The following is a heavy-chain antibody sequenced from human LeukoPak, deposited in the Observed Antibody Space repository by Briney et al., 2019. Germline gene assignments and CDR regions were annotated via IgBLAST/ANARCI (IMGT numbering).Heavy chain of an antibody. D-gene: IGHD4-17*01. CDR1: GYTFTGYY. CDR3: ARATVTTAGEVVDYYYYMDV. Sequence: ASVKVSCKASGYTFTGYYMHWVRQAPGQGLEWMGWINPNSGGTNYAQKFQGRVTMTRDTSISTAYMELSRLRSDDTAVYYCARATVTTAGEVVDYYYYMDVWGKGTTVTISS. V-gene: IGHV1-2*02. CDR2: INPNSGGT. J-gene: IGHJ6*03.